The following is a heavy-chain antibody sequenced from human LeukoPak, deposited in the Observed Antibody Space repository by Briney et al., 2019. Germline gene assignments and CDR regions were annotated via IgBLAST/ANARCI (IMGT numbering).Heavy chain of an antibody. CDR1: GFTSSSYG. J-gene: IGHJ4*02. D-gene: IGHD3-10*01. CDR3: VRGFGELSTYFDY. V-gene: IGHV3-30*02. CDR2: IRYDGSNK. Sequence: PGGSLRLSCAASGFTSSSYGMHWVRQAPGKGLEWVAFIRYDGSNKYYADSVKGRFTISRDNSKNTLYLQMNSLRAEDTAVYYCVRGFGELSTYFDYWGQGTLVTVSS.